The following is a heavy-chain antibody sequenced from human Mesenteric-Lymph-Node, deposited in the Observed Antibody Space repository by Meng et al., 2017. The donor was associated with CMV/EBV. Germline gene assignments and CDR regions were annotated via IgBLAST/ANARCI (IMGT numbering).Heavy chain of an antibody. CDR1: GGSISSYY. J-gene: IGHJ6*02. D-gene: IGHD6-13*01. Sequence: GSLRLSCTVSGGSISSYYWSWIRQPPGKGLEWIGYIYYSGSTNYNPSLKSRVTISVDTSKNQFFLKPSSVTAADTAVYYCASSIAAAGTVGMDVWGQGTTVTVSS. CDR3: ASSIAAAGTVGMDV. CDR2: IYYSGST. V-gene: IGHV4-59*01.